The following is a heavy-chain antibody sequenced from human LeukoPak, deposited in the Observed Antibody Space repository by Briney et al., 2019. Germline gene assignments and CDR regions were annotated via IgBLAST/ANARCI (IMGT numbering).Heavy chain of an antibody. Sequence: GGSLRLFCAASGFPFSSYTMNWLRQATGKGLEWVSFISTAGTYIYYAGSLKGRFTISRDNAKSSLYLQMNSLRAEDTAVYYCARTRGIDYWGQGTLVTVSS. CDR3: ARTRGIDY. V-gene: IGHV3-21*01. D-gene: IGHD6-13*01. J-gene: IGHJ4*02. CDR1: GFPFSSYT. CDR2: ISTAGTYI.